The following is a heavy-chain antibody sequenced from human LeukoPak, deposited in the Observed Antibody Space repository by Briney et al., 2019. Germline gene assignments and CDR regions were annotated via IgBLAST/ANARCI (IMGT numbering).Heavy chain of an antibody. CDR2: INHSGSV. V-gene: IGHV4-34*01. CDR3: AREGSYSGSGSPPLDY. CDR1: GGSFSDYY. D-gene: IGHD3-10*01. Sequence: SETLSLTCAVYGGSFSDYYWSWIRQPPGKGLEWIGEINHSGSVNYNPSLKSRVTISVDTSKNQFSLKLSSVTAADAAVYYCAREGSYSGSGSPPLDYWGQGTLVTVSS. J-gene: IGHJ4*02.